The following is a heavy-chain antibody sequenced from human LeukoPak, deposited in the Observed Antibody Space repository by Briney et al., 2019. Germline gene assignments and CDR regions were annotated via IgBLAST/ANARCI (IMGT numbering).Heavy chain of an antibody. CDR1: GITLSNYG. J-gene: IGHJ4*02. V-gene: IGHV3-23*01. D-gene: IGHD3-10*01. CDR2: LSGSGGGT. CDR3: AKRGVVIRVFLVGFHKEAYYFDS. Sequence: GGSLRLSCAVSGITLSNYGMSWVRQAPGKGLEWVAGLSGSGGGTNYADSVQGRFTISRDSPKNTQYLQLNSLRAEDTAVYFCAKRGVVIRVFLVGFHKEAYYFDSWGQGALVTVSS.